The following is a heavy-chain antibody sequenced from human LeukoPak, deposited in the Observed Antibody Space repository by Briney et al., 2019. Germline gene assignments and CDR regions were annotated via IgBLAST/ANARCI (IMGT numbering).Heavy chain of an antibody. CDR2: IYYSGTT. Sequence: SETLSLTCTVSGDSISSTSYFWAWLRQPPGKELEWIGSIYYSGTTYYKPSLKSRVTISVDTSKNQFSLKLSSVTAADTAVYYCARIRVGAFDIWGQGTMVTVSS. CDR1: GDSISSTSYF. D-gene: IGHD2-15*01. CDR3: ARIRVGAFDI. J-gene: IGHJ3*02. V-gene: IGHV4-39*07.